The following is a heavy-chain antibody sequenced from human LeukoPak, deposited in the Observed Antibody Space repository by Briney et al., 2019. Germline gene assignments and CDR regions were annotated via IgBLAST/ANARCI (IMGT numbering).Heavy chain of an antibody. J-gene: IGHJ4*02. CDR2: INTDGSST. V-gene: IGHV3-74*01. D-gene: IGHD3-9*01. CDR1: GFTFSSYW. CDR3: AREYDILTGYDY. Sequence: GGSLRLSCAASGFTFSSYWMHWVRQAPGKGLVWVSRINTDGSSTSYADSVKGRFTISRDNAKNSLYLQMNSLRAEDTAVYYCAREYDILTGYDYWGQGTLVTVSS.